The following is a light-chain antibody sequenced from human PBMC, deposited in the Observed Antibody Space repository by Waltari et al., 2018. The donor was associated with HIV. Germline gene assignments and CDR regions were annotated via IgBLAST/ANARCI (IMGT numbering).Light chain of an antibody. CDR2: VAS. J-gene: IGKJ2*01. V-gene: IGKV2-28*01. CDR1: HSLLHTSGYHY. CDR3: MQALQTPYT. Sequence: DIVMTQYPQSLSVTPGEPASISCRSSHSLLHTSGYHYLDWYVQTPGQSPQVLIYVASNRASGVPDRFSGSGSGIDFTLKISRVEAEDVGVYYCMQALQTPYTFGRGTKLEIK.